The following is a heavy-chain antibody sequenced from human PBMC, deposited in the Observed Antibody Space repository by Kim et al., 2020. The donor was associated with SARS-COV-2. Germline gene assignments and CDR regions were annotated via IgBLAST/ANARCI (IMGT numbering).Heavy chain of an antibody. CDR3: ARATYYYGSGVDY. D-gene: IGHD3-10*01. V-gene: IGHV3-33*01. J-gene: IGHJ4*02. CDR1: GFTFSSYG. Sequence: GGSLRLSCAASGFTFSSYGMHWVRQAPGKGLEWVAVIWYDGSNKYYADSVKGRFTISRDNSKNTLYPQMNSLRAEDTAVYYCARATYYYGSGVDYWGQGTLVTVSS. CDR2: IWYDGSNK.